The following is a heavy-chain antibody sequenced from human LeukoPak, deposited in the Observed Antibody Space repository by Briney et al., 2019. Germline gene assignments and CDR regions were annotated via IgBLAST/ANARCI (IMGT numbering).Heavy chain of an antibody. Sequence: GASVKVSCKASRGTFSSYAISWVRQAPGQGLEWMGRIIPILGIANYAQKFQGRVTITADKSTSTAYMELSSPRSEDTAVYYCARDLISKFDYWGQGTLVTVSS. D-gene: IGHD3-16*01. CDR1: RGTFSSYA. CDR3: ARDLISKFDY. CDR2: IIPILGIA. J-gene: IGHJ4*02. V-gene: IGHV1-69*04.